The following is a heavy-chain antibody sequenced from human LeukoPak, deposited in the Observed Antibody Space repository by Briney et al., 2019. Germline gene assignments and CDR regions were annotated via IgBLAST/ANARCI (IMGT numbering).Heavy chain of an antibody. Sequence: GRSLRLSCAASGFTFSSYGMHWVRQAPGKGLEWVAVIWYDGSNKYYADSVKGRFTISRDNSKNTLYLRMNSLRAEDTAVYYCARDQSIAARYYFDYWGQGTLVTVSS. CDR2: IWYDGSNK. D-gene: IGHD6-6*01. J-gene: IGHJ4*02. CDR1: GFTFSSYG. CDR3: ARDQSIAARYYFDY. V-gene: IGHV3-33*01.